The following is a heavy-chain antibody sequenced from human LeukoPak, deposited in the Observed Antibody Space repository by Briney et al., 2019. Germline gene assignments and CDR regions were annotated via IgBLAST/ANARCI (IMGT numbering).Heavy chain of an antibody. CDR3: VSFYEAY. J-gene: IGHJ4*02. CDR2: INSDGSWT. CDR1: GNYW. D-gene: IGHD2/OR15-2a*01. Sequence: GGSLRLSCAASGNYWMHWVRQAPGKGLVWVSHINSDGSWTSYADSVKGRFTISKDNAKNTVYPQMNNLRAEDTAVYYCVSFYEAYWGRGTLVTVSS. V-gene: IGHV3-74*01.